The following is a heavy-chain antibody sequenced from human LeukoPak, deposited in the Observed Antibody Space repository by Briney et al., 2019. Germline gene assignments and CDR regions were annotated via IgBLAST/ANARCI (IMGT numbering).Heavy chain of an antibody. CDR2: ISYDGSNK. D-gene: IGHD1-26*01. V-gene: IGHV3-30*18. CDR3: AKDSDGISQWEGNFDY. Sequence: PGGSLRLSCAASGFTFSSYGMHWVRQAPGKGLEWVAVISYDGSNKYYADSVKGRFTISRDNSKNTLYLQMNSLRAEDTAVYYCAKDSDGISQWEGNFDYWGQGTLVTVSS. J-gene: IGHJ4*02. CDR1: GFTFSSYG.